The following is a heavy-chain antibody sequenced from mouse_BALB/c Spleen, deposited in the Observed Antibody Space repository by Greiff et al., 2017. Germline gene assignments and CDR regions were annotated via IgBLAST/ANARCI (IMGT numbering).Heavy chain of an antibody. CDR2: FYPGSGSI. CDR1: GYTFTEYI. J-gene: IGHJ3*01. D-gene: IGHD2-14*01. CDR3: ARHEKDYRSAWFAY. Sequence: VKLMESGAELVKPGASVKLSCKASGYTFTEYIIHWVKQRSGQGLEWIGWFYPGSGSIKYNEKFKDKATLTADKSSSTVYMELSRLTSEDSAVYFCARHEKDYRSAWFAYWGQGTLVTVSA. V-gene: IGHV1-62-2*01.